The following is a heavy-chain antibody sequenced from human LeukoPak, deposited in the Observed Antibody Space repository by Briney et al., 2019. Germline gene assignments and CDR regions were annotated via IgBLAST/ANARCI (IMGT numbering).Heavy chain of an antibody. CDR3: ASLPASGGNSGGDY. V-gene: IGHV1-69*01. J-gene: IGHJ4*02. Sequence: GASVKVSCKASGGTFSSYAISWVRQAPGQGLEWVGGIIPIFGTANYAQKFQGRVTITADESTSTAYMELSSLRSEDTAVYYCASLPASGGNSGGDYWGQGTLVTVSS. CDR1: GGTFSSYA. D-gene: IGHD4-23*01. CDR2: IIPIFGTA.